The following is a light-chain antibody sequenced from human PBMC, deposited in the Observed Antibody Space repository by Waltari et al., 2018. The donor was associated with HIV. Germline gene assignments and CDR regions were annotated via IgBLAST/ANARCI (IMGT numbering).Light chain of an antibody. CDR3: QQYNNWPET. J-gene: IGKJ2*01. CDR2: GAS. V-gene: IGKV3-15*01. CDR1: QSVSSN. Sequence: EIVMTQSPATLSVSPGERATLSCRASQSVSSNLAWYQQKPGQAARLLIYGASTRATSIPARFSGSGSGTEFTLTISSLQSEDFAVYYCQQYNNWPETFGQGTKLEIK.